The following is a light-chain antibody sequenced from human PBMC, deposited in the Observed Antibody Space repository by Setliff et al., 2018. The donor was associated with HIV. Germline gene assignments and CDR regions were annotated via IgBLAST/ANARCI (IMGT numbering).Light chain of an antibody. V-gene: IGLV1-40*01. Sequence: QSALAQPPSVSGAPGQRVTMSCTGSSSNIGAGFDVHWYQHLPGRAPKLLIYENTNRPSGVPDRFSGSQSGTSASLAITGLRAEDEGGYYCQSYDKSLSGAAVFGTGTKVTVL. J-gene: IGLJ1*01. CDR2: ENT. CDR1: SSNIGAGFD. CDR3: QSYDKSLSGAAV.